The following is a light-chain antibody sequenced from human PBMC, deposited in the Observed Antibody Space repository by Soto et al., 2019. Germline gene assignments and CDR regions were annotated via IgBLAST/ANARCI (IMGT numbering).Light chain of an antibody. CDR1: QSVSSN. J-gene: IGKJ2*01. CDR2: GAS. Sequence: EIVMTQSPATLSVSPGERATLSCRASQSVSSNLAWYQQKPGQAPRLLIYGASTRATGIPARFSGSGSGTEFTLTISSLHSEDFAVYYCQQYNNWPPSMYTFGQGTKLEIK. V-gene: IGKV3-15*01. CDR3: QQYNNWPPSMYT.